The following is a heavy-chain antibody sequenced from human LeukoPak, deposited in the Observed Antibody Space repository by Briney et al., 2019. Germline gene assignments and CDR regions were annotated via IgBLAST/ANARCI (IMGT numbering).Heavy chain of an antibody. CDR3: ARMVNYDILTGLGY. V-gene: IGHV1-2*02. CDR2: INPNSGGT. CDR1: GYTFTGYY. J-gene: IGHJ4*02. Sequence: GASVKVSCKASGYTFTGYYMHWVRQAPGQGLEWMGWINPNSGGTNYAQKFQGRATMTRDTSISTAYMELSRLRSDDTAVYYCARMVNYDILTGLGYWGQGTLVTVSS. D-gene: IGHD3-9*01.